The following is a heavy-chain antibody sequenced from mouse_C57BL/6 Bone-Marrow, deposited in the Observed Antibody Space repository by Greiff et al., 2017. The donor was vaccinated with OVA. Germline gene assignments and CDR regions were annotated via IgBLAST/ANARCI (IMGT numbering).Heavy chain of an antibody. V-gene: IGHV1-81*01. Sequence: QVQLKQSGAELARPGASVKLSCKASGYTFTSYGISWVKQRTGQGLEWIGEIYPRSGNTYYNEKFKGKATLTADKSSSTAYMELRSLTSEDSAVYFCASGGGYYGTLYYFDYWGQGTTLTVSS. D-gene: IGHD1-1*01. CDR3: ASGGGYYGTLYYFDY. CDR1: GYTFTSYG. CDR2: IYPRSGNT. J-gene: IGHJ2*01.